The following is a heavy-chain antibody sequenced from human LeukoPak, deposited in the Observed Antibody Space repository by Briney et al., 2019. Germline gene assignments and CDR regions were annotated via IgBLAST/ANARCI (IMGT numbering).Heavy chain of an antibody. D-gene: IGHD2-2*01. J-gene: IGHJ4*02. V-gene: IGHV1-18*01. Sequence: ASVKVSCKTSGYTFTSYGISWVRQAPGQGLEWMGWISAYNSNTDYAQNLQDRVTMTTDTSTSTAYMELRSLRSDDTAVYYCARVGAYCSSSSCFDYWDQGTLVTVSS. CDR2: ISAYNSNT. CDR1: GYTFTSYG. CDR3: ARVGAYCSSSSCFDY.